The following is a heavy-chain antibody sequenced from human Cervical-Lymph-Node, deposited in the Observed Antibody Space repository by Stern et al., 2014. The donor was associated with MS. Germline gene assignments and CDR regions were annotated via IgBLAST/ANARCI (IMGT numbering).Heavy chain of an antibody. CDR2: IIPMFGAQ. D-gene: IGHD3-10*01. V-gene: IGHV1-69*01. J-gene: IGHJ6*02. CDR3: ASSVGELTPESV. CDR1: GGTFSSFA. Sequence: VQLVESGAEVKKPGSSVRVSCKASGGTFSSFAISWVRQAPGHGLEWMGGIIPMFGAQNYAQKFQGRVTITADASTSTAYMDLNSLRSEDTAVYYCASSVGELTPESVWGQGTTVTV.